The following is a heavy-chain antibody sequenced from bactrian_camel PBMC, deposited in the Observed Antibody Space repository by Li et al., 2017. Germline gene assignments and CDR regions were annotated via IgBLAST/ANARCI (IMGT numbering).Heavy chain of an antibody. J-gene: IGHJ4*01. D-gene: IGHD1*01. CDR2: ILSDGSNT. Sequence: VQLVESGGGLVQPGGSLRLSCTASGFAFTRYGADWVRQAPGKGLEWVSGILSDGSNTYYSDSVKGRFTISRDNAKNTLYLQMNSLKSEDTALYYCAIVGRWWDEYMYWGQRTQVTVS. V-gene: IGHV3S6*01. CDR1: GFAFTRYG. CDR3: AIVGRWWDEYMY.